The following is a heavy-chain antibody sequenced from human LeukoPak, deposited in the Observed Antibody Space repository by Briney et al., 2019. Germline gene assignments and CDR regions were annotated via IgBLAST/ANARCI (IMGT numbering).Heavy chain of an antibody. V-gene: IGHV3-30-3*01. D-gene: IGHD3-22*01. CDR3: ARDGLPRDYYDSSGYSGTDY. CDR1: GFTFSSYA. J-gene: IGHJ4*02. CDR2: ISYDGSNK. Sequence: GGSLRLSCAASGFTFSSYAMHWVRQAPGKGLEWVAVISYDGSNKYYADSVKGRFTISRDNSKNTLYLQMNSLRAEDTAVYYCARDGLPRDYYDSSGYSGTDYWGQGTLVTVSS.